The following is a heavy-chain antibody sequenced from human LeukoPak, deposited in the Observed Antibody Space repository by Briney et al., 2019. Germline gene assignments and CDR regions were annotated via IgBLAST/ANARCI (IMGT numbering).Heavy chain of an antibody. J-gene: IGHJ4*02. Sequence: PGRSLRLSCAASGFAFDDYAMHWVRPVPGKGLEWVSGISWNSGSIGYADSVKGRFTISRDNAKNSLYLQMNSLRAEDTALYYCAKDDYLDYYGSGSYHIDYWGQGTLVTVSS. CDR1: GFAFDDYA. CDR2: ISWNSGSI. V-gene: IGHV3-9*01. CDR3: AKDDYLDYYGSGSYHIDY. D-gene: IGHD3-10*01.